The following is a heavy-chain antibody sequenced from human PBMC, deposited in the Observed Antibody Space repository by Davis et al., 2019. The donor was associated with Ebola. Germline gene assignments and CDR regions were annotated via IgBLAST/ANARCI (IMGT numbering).Heavy chain of an antibody. V-gene: IGHV4-4*02. J-gene: IGHJ4*02. CDR1: GGSISSSNW. CDR2: INHSGST. D-gene: IGHD3-10*02. CDR3: ARGHLRSDY. Sequence: MPSETLSLTCAVSGGSISSSNWWSWVRQPPGKGLEWIGEINHSGSTNYNPSLKSRVTISVDTSKNQFSLKLSSVTAADTAVYYCARGHLRSDYWGQGTLVTVSS.